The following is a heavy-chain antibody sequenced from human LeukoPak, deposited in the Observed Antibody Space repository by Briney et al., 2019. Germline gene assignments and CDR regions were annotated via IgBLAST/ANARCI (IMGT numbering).Heavy chain of an antibody. V-gene: IGHV4-59*12. Sequence: SETLSLTCTVSGGSISSYYWSWIRQPPGKGLEWIGYIYYSGSTKYNPSLKSRVTISVDTSKNQFSLKLSSVTAADTAVYYCARGPLGASFDYWGQGTLVTVSS. CDR2: IYYSGST. CDR3: ARGPLGASFDY. D-gene: IGHD3-10*01. CDR1: GGSISSYY. J-gene: IGHJ4*02.